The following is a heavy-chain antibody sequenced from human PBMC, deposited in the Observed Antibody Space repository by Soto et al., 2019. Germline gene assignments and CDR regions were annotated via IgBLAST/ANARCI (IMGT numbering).Heavy chain of an antibody. CDR1: GGSISSGGYY. V-gene: IGHV4-31*03. J-gene: IGHJ6*02. D-gene: IGHD2-15*01. Sequence: SETLSLTCTVSGGSISSGGYYGSWIRQHPGKGLEWIEYIYYSGSTYYNPSLKSRVTISVDTSKNQFSLKLSSVTAADTAVYYCAVSVVAANGAYYYGMDVWGQGTTVTVSS. CDR2: IYYSGST. CDR3: AVSVVAANGAYYYGMDV.